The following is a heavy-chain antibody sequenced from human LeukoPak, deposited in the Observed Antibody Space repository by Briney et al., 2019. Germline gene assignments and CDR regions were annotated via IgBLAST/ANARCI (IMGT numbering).Heavy chain of an antibody. Sequence: GGSLRLSCAASGFTFSSYSMNWVRQAPGKGLEWVSSIGSSSSYIYYADSVKGRFTISRDNAKNSLYLQMNSLRAEDTAVYYCARASSGLVNYWGQGTLVTVSS. CDR3: ARASSGLVNY. CDR1: GFTFSSYS. V-gene: IGHV3-21*01. CDR2: IGSSSSYI. D-gene: IGHD3-22*01. J-gene: IGHJ4*02.